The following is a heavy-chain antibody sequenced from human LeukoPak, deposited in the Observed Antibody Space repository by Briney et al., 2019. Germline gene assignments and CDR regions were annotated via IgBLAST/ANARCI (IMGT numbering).Heavy chain of an antibody. CDR3: AKDPLS. J-gene: IGHJ5*02. CDR1: GLAFSSFV. Sequence: GGSLRLSCAASGLAFSSFVMNWVRQAPGKGLEWVSAITAGGDKTYYADSVKGRFTISRDNSKNTLCLQMNSLRAEDTAVYYCAKDPLSWGQGTLVTVSS. V-gene: IGHV3-23*01. CDR2: ITAGGDKT.